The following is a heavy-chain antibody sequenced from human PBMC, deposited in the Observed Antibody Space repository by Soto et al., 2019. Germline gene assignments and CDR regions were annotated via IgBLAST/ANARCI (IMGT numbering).Heavy chain of an antibody. D-gene: IGHD3-3*01. CDR3: ARGEEITIFGVVIIRGMDV. V-gene: IGHV1-69*06. Sequence: GASVKVSCKASGGTFSSYAISWVRQAPGQGLEWMGGIIPIFGTANYAQKFQGRVTITADKSTSTAYMELSSLRSEDTAVYYCARGEEITIFGVVIIRGMDVWGQGTTVTVSS. CDR1: GGTFSSYA. J-gene: IGHJ6*02. CDR2: IIPIFGTA.